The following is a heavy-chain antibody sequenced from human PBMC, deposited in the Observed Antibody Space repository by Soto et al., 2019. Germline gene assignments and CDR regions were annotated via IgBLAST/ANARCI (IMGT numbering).Heavy chain of an antibody. CDR2: FKLNSGDV. CDR1: GFTFGDYA. V-gene: IGHV3-9*01. Sequence: QAGGSLRLSCAASGFTFGDYAMHWVRQVPGKGLEWVSGFKLNSGDVGYADSVKGRFTISRDNARNSLYLQMNSLRPEDTAVYYCAKDRSSGSPYYGMDFWGQGTMVTVSS. J-gene: IGHJ6*02. CDR3: AKDRSSGSPYYGMDF. D-gene: IGHD3-10*01.